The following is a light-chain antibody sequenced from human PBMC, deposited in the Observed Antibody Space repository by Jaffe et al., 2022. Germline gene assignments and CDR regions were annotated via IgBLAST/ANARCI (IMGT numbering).Light chain of an antibody. V-gene: IGKV1-39*01. J-gene: IGKJ1*01. CDR1: QSISSY. CDR2: AAS. Sequence: DIQMTQSPSSLSASVGDRVTITCRASQSISSYLNWYQQKPGKAPNLLIYAASSLQSGVPSRFSGSGSGTDFTLSISSLQPEDFATYYCLQSYSVPGTFGQGTKVEI. CDR3: LQSYSVPGT.